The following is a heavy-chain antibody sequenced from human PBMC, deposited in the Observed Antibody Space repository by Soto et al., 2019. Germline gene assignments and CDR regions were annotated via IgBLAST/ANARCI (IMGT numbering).Heavy chain of an antibody. J-gene: IGHJ4*02. Sequence: GGSLRLSCAASGFTFSSYGMHWVRQAPGKGLEWVAVIWYDGSNKYYADSVKGRFTISRDNSKNTLYLQMNSLRAEDTAVYYCATYEYSSAGDYWGQGTLVTVSS. D-gene: IGHD6-6*01. CDR2: IWYDGSNK. V-gene: IGHV3-33*01. CDR3: ATYEYSSAGDY. CDR1: GFTFSSYG.